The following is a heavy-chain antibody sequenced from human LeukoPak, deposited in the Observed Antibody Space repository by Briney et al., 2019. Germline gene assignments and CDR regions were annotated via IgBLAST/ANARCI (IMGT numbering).Heavy chain of an antibody. CDR3: ARHIAPRDIVVVVAAIPAYWYFDL. V-gene: IGHV4-39*01. J-gene: IGHJ2*01. CDR1: GGSISSSSYY. CDR2: IYYSGST. Sequence: SETLSLTCTVSGGSISSSSYYWGWIRQPPGKGLEWIGSIYYSGSTYYNPSLKSRVTISVDTSKNQFSLELSSVTAADTAVYYCARHIAPRDIVVVVAAIPAYWYFDLWGRGTLVTVSS. D-gene: IGHD2-15*01.